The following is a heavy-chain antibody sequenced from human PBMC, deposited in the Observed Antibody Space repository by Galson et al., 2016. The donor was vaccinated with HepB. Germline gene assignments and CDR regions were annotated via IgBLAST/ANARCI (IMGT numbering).Heavy chain of an antibody. V-gene: IGHV2-5*02. CDR1: GFSLSRRGLG. CDR3: AHRPVAWVPFEI. J-gene: IGHJ3*02. CDR2: IFWDDGK. D-gene: IGHD2-21*01. Sequence: PALVKPTQTLTLTCTFSGFSLSRRGLGVGWIRQPPGEALEWPALIFWDDGKSYNPSLKSRLTIAKDTSKNQVVPVMTNMDPVDTGTYYCAHRPVAWVPFEIWGQGTTVTVSS.